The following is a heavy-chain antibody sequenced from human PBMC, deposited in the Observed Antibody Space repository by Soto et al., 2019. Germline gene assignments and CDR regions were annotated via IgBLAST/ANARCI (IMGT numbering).Heavy chain of an antibody. Sequence: PSETLSLTCAVYGGSFSGYYWSWIRQPPGKGLEWIGEINHSGSTNYNPSLKSRVTISVDTSKNQFSLKLSSVTAADTAVYYCARGPERVSGGSLLFFDYWGQGTLVNVSS. CDR1: GGSFSGYY. CDR3: ARGPERVSGGSLLFFDY. CDR2: INHSGST. V-gene: IGHV4-34*01. D-gene: IGHD2-21*02. J-gene: IGHJ4*02.